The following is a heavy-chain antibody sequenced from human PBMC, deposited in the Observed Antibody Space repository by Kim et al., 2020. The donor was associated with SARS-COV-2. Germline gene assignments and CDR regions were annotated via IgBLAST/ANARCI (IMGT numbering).Heavy chain of an antibody. CDR2: ISGSGGST. V-gene: IGHV3-23*01. Sequence: GGSLRLSCAASGFTFSSYAMSWVRQAPGKGLEWVSAISGSGGSTYYADSVKGRFTISRDNSKNTLYLQMNSLRAEDTAVYYCAKDTWDYDFWSGPVGYFDYWGQGTLVTVSS. CDR1: GFTFSSYA. J-gene: IGHJ4*02. CDR3: AKDTWDYDFWSGPVGYFDY. D-gene: IGHD3-3*01.